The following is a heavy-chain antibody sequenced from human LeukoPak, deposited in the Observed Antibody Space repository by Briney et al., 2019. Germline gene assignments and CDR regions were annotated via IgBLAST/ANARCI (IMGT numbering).Heavy chain of an antibody. CDR2: ISSSSSYI. V-gene: IGHV3-21*01. CDR1: GFTFSSYS. Sequence: PGGSLRLSCAASGFTFSSYSMNWVRQAPGKGLEWFSSISSSSSYIYYADSVKGRFTISRDNAKNSLYLQMNSLRAEDTAVYYCARVGEYQLLYVYYYYYYMDVWGKGTTVTVSS. CDR3: ARVGEYQLLYVYYYYYYMDV. J-gene: IGHJ6*03. D-gene: IGHD2-2*02.